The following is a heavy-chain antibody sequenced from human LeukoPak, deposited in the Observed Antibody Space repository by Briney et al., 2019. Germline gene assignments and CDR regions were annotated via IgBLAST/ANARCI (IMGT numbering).Heavy chain of an antibody. CDR2: IKQDGREK. V-gene: IGHV3-7*01. D-gene: IGHD3-16*01. CDR3: ARMRYDYVWGSYLESYYYYYMDV. Sequence: GSLRLSFAASGFTFSSYWMSWVRPAPGKGLGWVANIKQDGREKYYVDSVKGRFTISRDNAKNSLYLQMNSLRAEDTAVYYCARMRYDYVWGSYLESYYYYYMDVWGKGTTVTISS. CDR1: GFTFSSYW. J-gene: IGHJ6*03.